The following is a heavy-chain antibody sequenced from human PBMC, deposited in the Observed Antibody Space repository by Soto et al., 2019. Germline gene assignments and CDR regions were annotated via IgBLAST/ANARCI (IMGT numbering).Heavy chain of an antibody. J-gene: IGHJ6*02. CDR3: ARYKSNYYYGMDV. CDR1: GHSISSYY. CDR2: IYYSEST. D-gene: IGHD1-20*01. Sequence: PSETLSLTCTLSGHSISSYYWSWIRQPPGKGLERIGYIYYSESTNYNPSIKSRNTISEDTSKKQFSIKLSSVTAADTAVYYCARYKSNYYYGMDVWGQGTTVT. V-gene: IGHV4-59*01.